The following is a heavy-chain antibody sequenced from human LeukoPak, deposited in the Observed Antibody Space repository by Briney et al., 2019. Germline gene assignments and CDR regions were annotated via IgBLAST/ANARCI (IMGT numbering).Heavy chain of an antibody. CDR2: IYYSGST. Sequence: SGTLSLTCTVSGGSISSSYYWNWIRQPPGKGLEWIGYIYYSGSTNYNPSLKSRVTISVDTSKNQFSLKLSSVTAADTAVYYCARSVEMATIPFDYWGQGTLVTVSS. CDR3: ARSVEMATIPFDY. D-gene: IGHD5-24*01. V-gene: IGHV4-59*08. J-gene: IGHJ4*02. CDR1: GGSISSSYY.